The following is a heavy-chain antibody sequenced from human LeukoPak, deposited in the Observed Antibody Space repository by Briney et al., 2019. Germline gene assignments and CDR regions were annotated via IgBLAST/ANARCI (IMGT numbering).Heavy chain of an antibody. V-gene: IGHV3-33*01. CDR3: AREPPDYDSSGYYDF. CDR1: GFTFSSYG. Sequence: GGSLRLSCTASGFTFSSYGMHWVRQAPGKGLEWVAVIWYDGSEKYYADSVKGRFAISRDNSRNTLYLEMNSLRAEDTAVYYCAREPPDYDSSGYYDFWGQGALVTISS. D-gene: IGHD3-22*01. CDR2: IWYDGSEK. J-gene: IGHJ4*02.